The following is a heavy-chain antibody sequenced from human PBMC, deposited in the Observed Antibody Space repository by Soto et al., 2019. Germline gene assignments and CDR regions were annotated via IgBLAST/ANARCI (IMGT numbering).Heavy chain of an antibody. CDR2: IKSKTDGGTT. CDR1: GCTFSNAW. Sequence: PGGSLRLSCAASGCTFSNAWMNWGLQAPGKGLEWVARIKSKTDGGTTDYAAPVKGRFTISRDDSKNTLFLQMNSLKTEDTAVYYCTTSILTGYFRWSIFDYWGQGNLVTVSS. CDR3: TTSILTGYFRWSIFDY. J-gene: IGHJ4*02. D-gene: IGHD3-9*01. V-gene: IGHV3-15*07.